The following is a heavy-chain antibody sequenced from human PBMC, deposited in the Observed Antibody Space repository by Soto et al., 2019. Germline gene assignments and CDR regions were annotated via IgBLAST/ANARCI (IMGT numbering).Heavy chain of an antibody. V-gene: IGHV3-23*01. Sequence: AGGSLRLSCAASGFTFSSYAMSWVRQAPGKGLEWVSAISGSGGSTYYADSVKGRFTISRDNSKNTLYLQMNSLRAEDTAVYYCAKDLGSGWSTGPFDYWGQGTLVTVSS. J-gene: IGHJ4*02. CDR1: GFTFSSYA. CDR3: AKDLGSGWSTGPFDY. CDR2: ISGSGGST. D-gene: IGHD6-19*01.